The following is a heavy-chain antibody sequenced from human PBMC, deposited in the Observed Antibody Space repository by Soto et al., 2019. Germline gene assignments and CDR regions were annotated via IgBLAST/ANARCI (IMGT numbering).Heavy chain of an antibody. D-gene: IGHD2-15*01. CDR2: IYYSGST. Sequence: PSETLSLTCTVSGGSISSYYWSWLRQPPGKGLEWIGYIYYSGSTNYNPSLKSRVTISVDTSKNQFSLKLSSVTAADTAVYYCARHDRYCSGGSCSDIWGQGTMVTVSS. V-gene: IGHV4-59*08. J-gene: IGHJ3*02. CDR3: ARHDRYCSGGSCSDI. CDR1: GGSISSYY.